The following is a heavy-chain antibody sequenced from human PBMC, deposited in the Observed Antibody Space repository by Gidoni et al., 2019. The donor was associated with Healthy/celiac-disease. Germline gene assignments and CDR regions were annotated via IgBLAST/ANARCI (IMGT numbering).Heavy chain of an antibody. CDR1: GFPFSSYA. D-gene: IGHD4-17*01. CDR2: ISYDGSNK. Sequence: QVQLVESGGGVVQPGWSLRLSCAASGFPFSSYAMHWVRQAPGKGLEWVAVISYDGSNKYYADSVKGRFTISRDNSKNTLYLQMNSLRAEDTAVYYCAREYGDHDAFDIWGQGTMVTVSS. V-gene: IGHV3-30-3*01. J-gene: IGHJ3*02. CDR3: AREYGDHDAFDI.